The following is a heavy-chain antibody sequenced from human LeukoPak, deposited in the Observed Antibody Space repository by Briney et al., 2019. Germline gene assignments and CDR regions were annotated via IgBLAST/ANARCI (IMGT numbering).Heavy chain of an antibody. CDR1: GYTLTKLS. CDR3: ARGRYYDILTGYYKDYYYYYMDV. D-gene: IGHD3-9*01. Sequence: ASVKVSCKVSGYTLTKLSMHWVRQAPGKGLEWMGGFDPEDGETIYAQKFQGRVTMTEDTSTDTAYMELSSLRSEDTAVYYCARGRYYDILTGYYKDYYYYYMDVWGKGTTVTVSS. J-gene: IGHJ6*03. CDR2: FDPEDGET. V-gene: IGHV1-24*01.